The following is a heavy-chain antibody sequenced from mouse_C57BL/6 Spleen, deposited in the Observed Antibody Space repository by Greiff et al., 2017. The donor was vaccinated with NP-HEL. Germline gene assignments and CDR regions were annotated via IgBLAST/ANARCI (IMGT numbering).Heavy chain of an antibody. D-gene: IGHD1-1*01. J-gene: IGHJ1*03. V-gene: IGHV1-15*01. CDR3: TQEGYCYCSSYFHWYFDV. CDR2: IDPETGGT. Sequence: VQLQQSGAELVRPGASVTLSCKASGYTFTDYEMHWVKQTPVHGLEWIGAIDPETGGTAYNQKFKGKAILTADKSSSTAYMGLRSLTSEDSAVYSCTQEGYCYCSSYFHWYFDVWGTGTTVTVSS. CDR1: GYTFTDYE.